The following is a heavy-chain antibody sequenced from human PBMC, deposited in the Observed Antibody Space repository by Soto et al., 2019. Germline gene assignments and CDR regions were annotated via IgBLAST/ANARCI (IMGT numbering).Heavy chain of an antibody. V-gene: IGHV3-74*03. Sequence: EVQLVESGGGVVQTGGSLRLSCAASGFTFTNYWMHWVRQAPGKGLVWVSRINTDASSTEYADSVKRRFTIPRDNAKNTLYLQMTSLGAEDSAVYCCTRVGYGAGRDFDYLGQGTLVTVSP. D-gene: IGHD4-17*01. CDR1: GFTFTNYW. J-gene: IGHJ4*02. CDR2: INTDASST. CDR3: TRVGYGAGRDFDY.